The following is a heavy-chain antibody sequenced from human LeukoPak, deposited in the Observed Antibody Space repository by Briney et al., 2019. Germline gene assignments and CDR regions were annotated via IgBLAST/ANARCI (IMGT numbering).Heavy chain of an antibody. V-gene: IGHV1-69*05. Sequence: GASVKVSCKASGGTFSSYAISWVRQAPRQGLEWMGGIIPIFGTANYAQKFQGRVTITTDESTSTAYMELSSLRSEDTAVYYCARGGEDYYDSSGYYYYYYYMDVWGKGTTVTVSS. CDR1: GGTFSSYA. CDR2: IIPIFGTA. D-gene: IGHD3-22*01. J-gene: IGHJ6*03. CDR3: ARGGEDYYDSSGYYYYYYYMDV.